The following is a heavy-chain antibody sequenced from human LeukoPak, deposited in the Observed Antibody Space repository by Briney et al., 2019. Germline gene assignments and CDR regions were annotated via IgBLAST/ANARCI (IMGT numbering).Heavy chain of an antibody. CDR1: GFTFDDYA. D-gene: IGHD3-9*01. J-gene: IGHJ4*02. CDR2: ISWNSGSI. Sequence: GGSLRLSCAASGFTFDDYAMHWVRQAPGKGLEWVSGISWNSGSIGYADSVKGRFTISRDNAKNSLYLQMNGLRAEDTALYYCAKVERYFDWLSFSLDYWGQGTLVTVSS. V-gene: IGHV3-9*01. CDR3: AKVERYFDWLSFSLDY.